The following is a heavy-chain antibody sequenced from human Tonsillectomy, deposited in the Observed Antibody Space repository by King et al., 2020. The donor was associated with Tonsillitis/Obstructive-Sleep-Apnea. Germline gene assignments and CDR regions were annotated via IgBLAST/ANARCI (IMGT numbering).Heavy chain of an antibody. V-gene: IGHV1-46*02. CDR2: INPSGGST. CDR3: ARDRSLSYDFWSGNLDY. Sequence: VQLVQSGAEVKKPGASVKVSCKAAGYSFNSNHMHWVRQAPGQGLEWMGIINPSGGSTSLSQKLQARVIMTSDTSTSTVYMELSSLRSEDTAVYYCARDRSLSYDFWSGNLDYWGQGTLVTVSS. D-gene: IGHD3-3*01. CDR1: GYSFNSNH. J-gene: IGHJ4*02.